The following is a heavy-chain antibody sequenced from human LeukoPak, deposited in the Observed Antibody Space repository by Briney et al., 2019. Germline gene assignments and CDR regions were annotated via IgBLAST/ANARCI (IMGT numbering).Heavy chain of an antibody. V-gene: IGHV4-39*01. CDR3: ARQRRGGITMIVVVTGLIDY. CDR2: IYYSGST. D-gene: IGHD3-22*01. J-gene: IGHJ4*02. Sequence: SETLSLTCTVSGGSISSSSYYWGWIRQPPGKGLEWIGSIYYSGSTYYNPSLKSRVTISVDTSKNQLSLKLSSVTAADTAVYYCARQRRGGITMIVVVTGLIDYWGQGTLVTVSS. CDR1: GGSISSSSYY.